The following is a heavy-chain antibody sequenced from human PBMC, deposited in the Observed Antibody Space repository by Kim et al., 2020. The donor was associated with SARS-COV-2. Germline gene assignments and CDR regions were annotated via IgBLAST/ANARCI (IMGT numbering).Heavy chain of an antibody. CDR2: IDPSDSYT. CDR1: GYSFTSYW. Sequence: GESLKISCKGSGYSFTSYWISWVRQMPGKGLEWMGRIDPSDSYTNYSPSFQGHVTISADKSISTAYLQWSSLKASDTAMYYCAWSIAAAGSFDYWGQGTLVTVSS. J-gene: IGHJ4*02. CDR3: AWSIAAAGSFDY. D-gene: IGHD6-13*01. V-gene: IGHV5-10-1*01.